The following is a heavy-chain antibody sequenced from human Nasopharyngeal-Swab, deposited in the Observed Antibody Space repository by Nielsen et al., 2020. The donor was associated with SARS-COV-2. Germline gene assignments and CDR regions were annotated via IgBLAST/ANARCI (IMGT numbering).Heavy chain of an antibody. J-gene: IGHJ3*02. Sequence: SETLSLTCIVSGGSISISSYYWGSIRQPPGKVLEWIGKIFYSGSTYYNPSLKSRVTLSVVTSKNQFSLKLTSVTAAAAAVYYCVRRPYSFGYRDTFDIWGQGTMVTVSS. V-gene: IGHV4-39*01. CDR2: IFYSGST. D-gene: IGHD3-22*01. CDR1: GGSISISSYY. CDR3: VRRPYSFGYRDTFDI.